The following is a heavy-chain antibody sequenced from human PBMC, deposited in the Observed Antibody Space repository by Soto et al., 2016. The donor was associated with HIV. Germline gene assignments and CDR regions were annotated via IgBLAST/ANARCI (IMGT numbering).Heavy chain of an antibody. D-gene: IGHD1-1*01. CDR3: ARGKPXREGAINDGFDY. J-gene: IGHJ4*02. V-gene: IGHV4-59*01. CDR2: IYNTETT. CDR1: GGSMSSYY. Sequence: QVQLQESGPGLVKPSETLSLTCTVSGGSMSSYYWNWIRQTPGKGLEWIGYIYNTETTSYNPSLKSRVTISEDTSKKQLSLKLTSLTAADTAVYYXARGKPXREGAINDGFDYWGPGKPGHRLL.